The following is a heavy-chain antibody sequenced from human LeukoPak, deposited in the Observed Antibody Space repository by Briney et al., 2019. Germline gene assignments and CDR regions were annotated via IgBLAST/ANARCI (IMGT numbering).Heavy chain of an antibody. CDR1: GGSISSYY. D-gene: IGHD1-26*01. J-gene: IGHJ3*02. CDR3: ARAFRGVGATQSRGAFDI. CDR2: IYYSGST. Sequence: SETLSLTCTVSGGSISSYYWSWIRQPPGKGLEWIGYIYYSGSTNYNPSLKSRVTISVDTSKNQFSLKLSSVTAADTAGYYCARAFRGVGATQSRGAFDIWGQGTMVTVSS. V-gene: IGHV4-59*01.